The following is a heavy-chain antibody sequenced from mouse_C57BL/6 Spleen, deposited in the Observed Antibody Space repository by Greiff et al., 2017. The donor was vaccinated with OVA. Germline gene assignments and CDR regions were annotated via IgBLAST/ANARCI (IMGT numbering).Heavy chain of an antibody. V-gene: IGHV3-6*01. CDR2: ISYDGSN. CDR1: GYSITSGYY. D-gene: IGHD1-1*02. J-gene: IGHJ2*01. CDR3: ARVATDFDY. Sequence: EVKLMESGPGLVKPSQSLSLTCSVTGYSITSGYYWNWIRQFPGNKLEWMGYISYDGSNNYNPSLKNRISITRDTSKNQFFLKLNSVTTEDTATYYCARVATDFDYWGQGTTLTVSS.